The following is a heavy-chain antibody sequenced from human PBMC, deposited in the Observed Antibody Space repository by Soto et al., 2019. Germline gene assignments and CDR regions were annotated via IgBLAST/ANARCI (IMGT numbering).Heavy chain of an antibody. J-gene: IGHJ4*02. V-gene: IGHV3-43*01. D-gene: IGHD6-19*01. Sequence: EVPLVESGGVVVQPGGSLRLSCAASGFTFDDYIMHWVRQAPGKGLEWVSLISWDGGITYYADSVKGRFTISRDNSKNSLYLQMNSLRTEDTALYYCAKDGGWYYFDFWGQGTLVTVSS. CDR3: AKDGGWYYFDF. CDR2: ISWDGGIT. CDR1: GFTFDDYI.